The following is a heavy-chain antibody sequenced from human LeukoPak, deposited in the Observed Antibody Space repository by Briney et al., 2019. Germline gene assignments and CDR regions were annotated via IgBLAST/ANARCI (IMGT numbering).Heavy chain of an antibody. Sequence: RASETLSLTCTVSGYSISSGYYWGWIRQPPGKGLEWIGSIYHSGSTYYNPSLKSRVTISVDTSKNQFSLKLSSVTAADTAVYYCVAGTSDAFDIWGQGTMVTVSS. D-gene: IGHD3-10*01. CDR1: GYSISSGYY. J-gene: IGHJ3*02. CDR3: VAGTSDAFDI. V-gene: IGHV4-38-2*02. CDR2: IYHSGST.